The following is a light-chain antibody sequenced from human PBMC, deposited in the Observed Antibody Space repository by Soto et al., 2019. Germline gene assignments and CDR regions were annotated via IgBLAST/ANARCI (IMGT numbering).Light chain of an antibody. Sequence: DIQMTQSPSTLSASVGDRVTITCRASQSITSWLAWYQQKPGKAPKLLIYDASSLESGVPSRFSGSGSGTEFTLTISRLHPDDFATYYCQQYDSYPWAFGQGTKVEIK. CDR3: QQYDSYPWA. J-gene: IGKJ1*01. V-gene: IGKV1-5*01. CDR1: QSITSW. CDR2: DAS.